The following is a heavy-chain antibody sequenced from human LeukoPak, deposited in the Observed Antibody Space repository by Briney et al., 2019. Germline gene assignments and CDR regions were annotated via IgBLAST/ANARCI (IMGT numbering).Heavy chain of an antibody. CDR1: GFTFSSYG. J-gene: IGHJ4*02. D-gene: IGHD4-17*01. CDR2: ISYDGSNK. Sequence: PGGSLRLSCAASGFTFSSYGMHWVRQAPGKGLEWVAVISYDGSNKYYADSVKGRFTISRDNSKNTLYLQMNSLRADDTAVYYCAKDLRGGYGDYVLGYWGQGTLVTVSS. CDR3: AKDLRGGYGDYVLGY. V-gene: IGHV3-30*18.